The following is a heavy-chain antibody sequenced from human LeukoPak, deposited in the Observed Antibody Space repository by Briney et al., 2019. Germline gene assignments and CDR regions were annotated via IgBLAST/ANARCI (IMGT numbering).Heavy chain of an antibody. V-gene: IGHV1-69*13. D-gene: IGHD3-22*01. CDR1: GGTFSSHA. CDR3: ASLVVVITDDAFDI. Sequence: SVKVSCKASGGTFSSHAISWVRQAPGQGLEWMGGIIPIFGTANYAQKFQGRVTITADESTSTAYMELSSLRSEDTAVYYCASLVVVITDDAFDIWGQGTMVTVSS. J-gene: IGHJ3*02. CDR2: IIPIFGTA.